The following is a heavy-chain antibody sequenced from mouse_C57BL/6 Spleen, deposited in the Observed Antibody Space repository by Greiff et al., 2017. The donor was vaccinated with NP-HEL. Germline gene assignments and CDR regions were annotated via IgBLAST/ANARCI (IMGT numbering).Heavy chain of an antibody. J-gene: IGHJ3*01. CDR3: ARSSYDYDGAWFAD. CDR2: INPSNGGT. Sequence: VQLQQPGTELVKPGASVKLSCKASGYTFTSYWMHWVKQRPGQGLEWIGNINPSNGGTNYNEKFKSKATLTVDKSSSTAYMQLSSLTSEDSAVYYCARSSYDYDGAWFADGGQGTLVTVSA. CDR1: GYTFTSYW. V-gene: IGHV1-53*01. D-gene: IGHD2-4*01.